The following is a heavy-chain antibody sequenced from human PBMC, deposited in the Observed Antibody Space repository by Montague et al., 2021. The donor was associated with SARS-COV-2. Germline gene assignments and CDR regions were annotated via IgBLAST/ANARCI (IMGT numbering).Heavy chain of an antibody. CDR2: ILYNGNA. CDR3: TRGNGWYQP. V-gene: IGHV4-59*13. Sequence: SETLSLTCSVSGSSLRGYLWSWVWQPQGRRLEWIGYILYNGNATXSPALRSRLTMSVDMSKNQFSLELRTVTVTDTAYYYCTRGNGWYQPWGRGTLVTVSS. CDR1: GSSLRGYL. J-gene: IGHJ4*03. D-gene: IGHD6-19*01.